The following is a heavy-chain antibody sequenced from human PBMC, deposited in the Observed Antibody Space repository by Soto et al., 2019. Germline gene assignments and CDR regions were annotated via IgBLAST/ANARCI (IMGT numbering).Heavy chain of an antibody. D-gene: IGHD6-6*01. CDR3: ARGRYSSSSGVFDY. J-gene: IGHJ4*02. V-gene: IGHV4-34*01. CDR1: GGSFSGYY. CDR2: INHSGST. Sequence: SETLSLTCAVYGGSFSGYYWSWIRQPPGKGLEWIGEINHSGSTNYNPSLKSRVTISVDTSKNQFSLKLSSVTAADTAVYYCARGRYSSSSGVFDYWGQGTLVT.